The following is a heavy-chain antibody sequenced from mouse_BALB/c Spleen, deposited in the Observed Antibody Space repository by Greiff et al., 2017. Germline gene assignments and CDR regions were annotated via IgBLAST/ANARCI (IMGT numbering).Heavy chain of an antibody. Sequence: EVMLVESGGGLVKPGGSLKVSCAASGFALSSYDMSWVRQSPEKRLEWVAYTSSGGGSTYYPDTVKGRFTISRDNAKNTLYLQMSSLKSEDTAMYYCARSDSSPYYYAMDYWGQGISVTVSS. CDR3: ARSDSSPYYYAMDY. CDR2: TSSGGGST. CDR1: GFALSSYD. V-gene: IGHV5-12-1*01. J-gene: IGHJ4*01. D-gene: IGHD1-1*01.